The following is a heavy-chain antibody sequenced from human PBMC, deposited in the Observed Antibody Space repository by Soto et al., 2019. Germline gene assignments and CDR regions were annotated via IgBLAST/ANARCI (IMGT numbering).Heavy chain of an antibody. CDR3: TREQTSTVVTQ. CDR1: GGSISNYY. CDR2: VYYTGST. D-gene: IGHD4-17*01. J-gene: IGHJ4*02. Sequence: SETLSLTCTVSGGSISNYYWSWIRQPTGKGLEWIGCVYYTGSTNYNPSLKGRVTISVDTSKNQFSLKLSSVTAADTAVYYCTREQTSTVVTQWGQGTLVTVSS. V-gene: IGHV4-59*01.